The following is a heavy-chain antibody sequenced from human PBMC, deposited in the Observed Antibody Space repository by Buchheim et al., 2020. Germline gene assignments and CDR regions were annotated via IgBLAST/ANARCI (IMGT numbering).Heavy chain of an antibody. J-gene: IGHJ4*02. CDR1: GFTFSIYW. CDR2: LGIDGSDP. D-gene: IGHD3-16*01. Sequence: EVQLVESGGGLVQPGGSLRLSCAASGFTFSIYWMHWVRQAPGKGLVWVSRLGIDGSDPDYADSVRGRFTISRDNAKSTLFLQMNGLRDEGTAVYYCVRGTSPGGNTGVADYWGQGTL. CDR3: VRGTSPGGNTGVADY. V-gene: IGHV3-74*01.